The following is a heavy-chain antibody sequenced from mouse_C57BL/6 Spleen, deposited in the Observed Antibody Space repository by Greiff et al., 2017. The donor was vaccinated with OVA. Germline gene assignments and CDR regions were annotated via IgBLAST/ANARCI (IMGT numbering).Heavy chain of an antibody. CDR2: IYPGSGNT. Sequence: QVQLKQSGPELVKPGASVKISCKASGYSFTSYYIHWVKQRPGQGLEWIGWIYPGSGNTKYNEKFKGKATLTADTSSSTAYMQLSSLTSEDSAVYYCARPVVARDYAMDYWGQGTSVTVSS. CDR1: GYSFTSYY. CDR3: ARPVVARDYAMDY. J-gene: IGHJ4*01. V-gene: IGHV1-66*01. D-gene: IGHD1-1*01.